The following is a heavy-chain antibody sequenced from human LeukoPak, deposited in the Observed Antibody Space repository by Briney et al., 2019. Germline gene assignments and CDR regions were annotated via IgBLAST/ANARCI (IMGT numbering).Heavy chain of an antibody. V-gene: IGHV3-21*01. CDR3: ARGEVVRITMVRGVYYGMDV. D-gene: IGHD3-10*01. CDR2: ISSSSSYI. Sequence: GGSLRPSCAASGFTFSSYSMNWVRQAPGKGLEWVSSISSSSSYIYYADSVKGRFTISRDNAKNSLYLQMNSLRAEDTAVYYCARGEVVRITMVRGVYYGMDVWGQGTTVTVSS. J-gene: IGHJ6*02. CDR1: GFTFSSYS.